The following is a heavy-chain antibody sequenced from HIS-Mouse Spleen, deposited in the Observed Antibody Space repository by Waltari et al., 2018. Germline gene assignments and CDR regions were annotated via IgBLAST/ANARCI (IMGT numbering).Heavy chain of an antibody. V-gene: IGHV4-39*07. J-gene: IGHJ2*01. CDR1: GCSISSSSYY. CDR3: AREIPYSSSWYDWYFDL. Sequence: QLQLQESGPGLVKPSETLSLTCTVCGCSISSSSYYWGCIRQPPGKGLEWIGSIYYSGSTYYNPSLKSRVTISVDTSKNQFSLKLSSVTAADTAVYYCAREIPYSSSWYDWYFDLWGRGTLVTVSS. D-gene: IGHD6-13*01. CDR2: IYYSGST.